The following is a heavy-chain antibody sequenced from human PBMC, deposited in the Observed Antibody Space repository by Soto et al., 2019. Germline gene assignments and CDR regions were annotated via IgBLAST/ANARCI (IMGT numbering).Heavy chain of an antibody. D-gene: IGHD3-22*01. CDR3: ARVSYYYDSSGYYHY. Sequence: QVQLQESGPGLVKPSQTLSLTCTVSGGSISSGDYYWSWIRQPPGNGLEWIGYIYYSGSTYYQPYLKSRVTISVDTSNNQFSLKLSSVTAAVTAVYYCARVSYYYDSSGYYHYWGQGNLVTVSS. V-gene: IGHV4-30-4*01. CDR2: IYYSGST. J-gene: IGHJ4*02. CDR1: GGSISSGDYY.